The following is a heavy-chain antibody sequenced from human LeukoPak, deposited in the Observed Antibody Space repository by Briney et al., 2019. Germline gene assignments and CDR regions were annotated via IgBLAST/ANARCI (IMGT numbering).Heavy chain of an antibody. Sequence: RTGGSLRLSCAASGFTFSSYAMSWVRQAPGKGLEWVSAISGSGGSTYYAGSVKGPFTISRDNSKNTLYLQMNSLRAEDTAVYYCAKDANGSGWYGGAFDIWGQGTMVTVSS. V-gene: IGHV3-23*01. CDR1: GFTFSSYA. D-gene: IGHD6-19*01. CDR2: ISGSGGST. CDR3: AKDANGSGWYGGAFDI. J-gene: IGHJ3*02.